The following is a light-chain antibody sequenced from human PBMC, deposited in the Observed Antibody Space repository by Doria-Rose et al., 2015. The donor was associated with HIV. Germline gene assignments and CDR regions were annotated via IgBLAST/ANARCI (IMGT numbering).Light chain of an antibody. CDR2: DGS. CDR1: QSFSSNY. Sequence: EIVLTQSPGTLSLSPGERATLSRRASQSFSSNYLAWYQQKPGQAPSLLIYDGSTRATGIPDRFSASGSGTDFTLTINRLEPEDFALYYCHQYGTSWTFGQGTKVEI. J-gene: IGKJ1*01. V-gene: IGKV3-20*01. CDR3: HQYGTSWT.